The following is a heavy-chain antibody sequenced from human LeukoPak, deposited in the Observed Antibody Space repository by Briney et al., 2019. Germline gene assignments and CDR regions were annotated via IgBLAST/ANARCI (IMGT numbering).Heavy chain of an antibody. Sequence: PGGSLRLSCAASGFTFSSYGMHWVRQAPGKGLEWVAVIWYDGSNKYYADSVKGRFTISRDNSKNTLYLQMNSPRAEDTAVYYCARASIAAAGKFDYWGQGTLVTVSS. J-gene: IGHJ4*02. CDR3: ARASIAAAGKFDY. D-gene: IGHD6-13*01. CDR2: IWYDGSNK. CDR1: GFTFSSYG. V-gene: IGHV3-33*01.